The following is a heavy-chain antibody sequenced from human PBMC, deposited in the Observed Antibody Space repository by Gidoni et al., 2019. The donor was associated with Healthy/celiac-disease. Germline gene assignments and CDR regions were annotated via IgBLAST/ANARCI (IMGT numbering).Heavy chain of an antibody. CDR2: SYYSGRT. V-gene: IGHV4-31*03. Sequence: QVQLQESGPGLVKPSQTMSHTCTVPGGSLSSGGYYWSWIRQHTGKGLEWIGYSYYSGRTYYNPSLKSRVTISVVTSNNQFSLKLSSVTAADAAVYYCARAVLRLGELTRIAYWGQGTLVTVSS. CDR1: GGSLSSGGYY. D-gene: IGHD3-16*01. J-gene: IGHJ4*02. CDR3: ARAVLRLGELTRIAY.